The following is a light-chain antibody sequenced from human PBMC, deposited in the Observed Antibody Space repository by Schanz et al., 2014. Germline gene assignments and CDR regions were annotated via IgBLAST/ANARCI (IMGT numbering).Light chain of an antibody. J-gene: IGKJ1*01. CDR1: QSVSNK. CDR3: QHYNNWPPVWT. CDR2: DAS. V-gene: IGKV3D-15*01. Sequence: EIVLTQSPGTLSLSLGEGATLSCRASQSVSNKLAWYQQKPGQAPRLLIYDASNRATGIPARFSGSGSGTEFTLTISSLQSEDFAVYYCQHYNNWPPVWTFGQGTKVEIK.